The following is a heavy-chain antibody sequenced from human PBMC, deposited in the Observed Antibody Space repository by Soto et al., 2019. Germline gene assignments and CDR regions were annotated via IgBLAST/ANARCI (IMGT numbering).Heavy chain of an antibody. D-gene: IGHD6-19*01. CDR2: IWYDGSNK. CDR1: GFTFNSYG. J-gene: IGHJ3*02. CDR3: ARDTPSGYSSGWYFAFDI. Sequence: PGGSLRLSCAASGFTFNSYGMHWVRQAPGKGLEWVAVIWYDGSNKYYADSVKGRFTISRDNSKNTLYLQMNSLRAEDTAVYYCARDTPSGYSSGWYFAFDIWGQGTMVTVSS. V-gene: IGHV3-33*01.